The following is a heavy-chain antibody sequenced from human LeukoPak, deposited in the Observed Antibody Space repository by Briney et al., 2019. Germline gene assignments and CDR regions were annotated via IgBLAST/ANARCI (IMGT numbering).Heavy chain of an antibody. Sequence: PSETLSLTCTVSGYSISSGYYWGWIRQPPGKGLEWIWYIHYSGSTKYKSSLKSRVTISVDTSKNQFSLKLNSVTAADTAVYYCARGKEVITMLRGLKPGYYFDYWGQGTLVTVSS. CDR2: IHYSGST. CDR3: ARGKEVITMLRGLKPGYYFDY. CDR1: GYSISSGYY. J-gene: IGHJ4*02. D-gene: IGHD3-10*01. V-gene: IGHV4-61*01.